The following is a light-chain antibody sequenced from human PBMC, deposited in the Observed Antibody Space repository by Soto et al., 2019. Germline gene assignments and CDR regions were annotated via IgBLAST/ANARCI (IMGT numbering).Light chain of an antibody. CDR3: LQHNSYPLT. Sequence: DIQMTQSPSSLTASVRDRVTITNRACHGILNDLGWYQQKPGEAPKRLIYGASSLQSGVPSGFRGSGSGTEFTLTICSLQPEDFATYYCLQHNSYPLTFGGGTKVDIK. CDR1: HGILND. J-gene: IGKJ4*02. V-gene: IGKV1-17*01. CDR2: GAS.